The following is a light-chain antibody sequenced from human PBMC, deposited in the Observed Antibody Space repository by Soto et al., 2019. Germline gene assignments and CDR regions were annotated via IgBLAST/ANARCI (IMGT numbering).Light chain of an antibody. CDR3: QQYNSYSWT. V-gene: IGKV1-5*01. Sequence: DIQMTQSQSSVSASVGDRVTITCRASQGIISWLAWYQQKPAKDPKXLIYYASSLESGVLSRFSSSGSGTEFTLTISSLQPDDFGAYYCQQYNSYSWTFGQGTKVDI. CDR2: YAS. J-gene: IGKJ1*01. CDR1: QGIISW.